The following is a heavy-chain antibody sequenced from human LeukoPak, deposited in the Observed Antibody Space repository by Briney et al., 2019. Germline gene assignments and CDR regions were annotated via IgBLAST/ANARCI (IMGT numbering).Heavy chain of an antibody. J-gene: IGHJ4*02. CDR3: ARDSDWAFDY. Sequence: GGSLRLSCAASGFTFNTYSMNWVRQAPGKGLEWLSYVKSGNYDIQYADSVTGRFTVSRDSATNSLYLQMNDLEAEDTAVYYCARDSDWAFDYWGQGSLVTVSS. CDR2: VKSGNYDI. V-gene: IGHV3-48*01. CDR1: GFTFNTYS. D-gene: IGHD3-9*01.